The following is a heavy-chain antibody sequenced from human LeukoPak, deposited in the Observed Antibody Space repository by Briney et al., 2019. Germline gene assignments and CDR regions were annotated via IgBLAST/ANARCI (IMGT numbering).Heavy chain of an antibody. CDR1: GGSFSGYY. CDR3: ARGLVVIKGSFDY. D-gene: IGHD3-22*01. J-gene: IGHJ4*02. V-gene: IGHV4-34*01. Sequence: SETLSLTCAVYGGSFSGYYWSWIRQPPGKGLEWIGEINQSGSTNYNPSLKSRVTISVDTSKNQFSLNLSSVTAADTAVYYCARGLVVIKGSFDYWGQGTLVTVSS. CDR2: INQSGST.